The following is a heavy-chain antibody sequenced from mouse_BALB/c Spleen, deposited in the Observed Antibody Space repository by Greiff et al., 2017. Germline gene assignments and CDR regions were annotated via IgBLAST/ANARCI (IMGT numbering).Heavy chain of an antibody. CDR1: GFTFSNYW. Sequence: EVQGVESGGGLVQPGGSMKLSCVASGFTFSNYWMNWVRQSPEKGLEWVAEIRLKSNNYATHYAESVKGRFTISRDDSKSSVYLQMNNLRAEDTGIYYCRGGNYYYFDYWGQGTTLTVSS. J-gene: IGHJ2*01. D-gene: IGHD2-1*01. CDR2: IRLKSNNYAT. V-gene: IGHV6-6*02. CDR3: RGGNYYYFDY.